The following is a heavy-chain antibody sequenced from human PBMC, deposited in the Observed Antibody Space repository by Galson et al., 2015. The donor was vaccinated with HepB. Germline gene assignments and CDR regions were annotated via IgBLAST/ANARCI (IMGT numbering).Heavy chain of an antibody. CDR2: LSGSGAIT. J-gene: IGHJ4*02. Sequence: SLRLSCAASGFNFRSHVMTWVRQAPGKGLERVSSLSGSGAITYYADSVKGRFTISRDNSQNRIFLHMNRLRAEDTALYYCAKDSVSGTYVPTYSDSWGQGTLVTVSS. CDR1: GFNFRSHV. D-gene: IGHD1-26*01. CDR3: AKDSVSGTYVPTYSDS. V-gene: IGHV3-23*01.